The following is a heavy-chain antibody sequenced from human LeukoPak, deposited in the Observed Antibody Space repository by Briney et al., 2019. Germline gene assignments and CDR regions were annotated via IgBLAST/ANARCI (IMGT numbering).Heavy chain of an antibody. CDR3: AREPRGGVRGNLGGLFATYYTYYYMDV. D-gene: IGHD2/OR15-2a*01. CDR1: GYTFTMYY. CDR2: INPSDGAT. V-gene: IGHV1-46*01. J-gene: IGHJ6*03. Sequence: GASVKVSCKASGYTFTMYYIHWVRQAPGQGLEWMGMINPSDGATTYAQRFQGRVTMTRDMATPTVYMYLRSLRSQDTPVYFSAREPRGGVRGNLGGLFATYYTYYYMDVWGRGTTVTVSS.